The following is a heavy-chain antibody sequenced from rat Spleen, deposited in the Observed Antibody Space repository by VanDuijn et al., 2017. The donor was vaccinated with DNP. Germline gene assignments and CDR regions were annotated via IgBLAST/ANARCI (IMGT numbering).Heavy chain of an antibody. CDR3: ATGVYGGYEDWFAY. CDR2: IIHDGKRT. Sequence: EVQLVESGGGLVQPGRSMKLSCAASGFTFSNYDMAWVRQAPTKGLEWVATIIHDGKRTYYRDSVKGRFTISRDNAEDTLFLQMDSLRSEDTATYYCATGVYGGYEDWFAYWGQGTLVTVSS. D-gene: IGHD1-11*01. V-gene: IGHV5S10*01. J-gene: IGHJ3*01. CDR1: GFTFSNYD.